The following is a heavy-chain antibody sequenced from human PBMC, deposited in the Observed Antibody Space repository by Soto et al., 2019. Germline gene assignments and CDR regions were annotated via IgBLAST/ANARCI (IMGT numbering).Heavy chain of an antibody. V-gene: IGHV1-69*01. Sequence: QVQLVQSGAEVKKPGSSVKVSCKASGGTFSSYAISWVRQAPGQGLECMGGIIPIFGTANYAQKFQGRVTSTADESTSTAYIELSSLRSEDTAVYYCAIPAATYYYYGMDVWCQGTTVTVSS. CDR2: IIPIFGTA. J-gene: IGHJ6*02. CDR3: AIPAATYYYYGMDV. CDR1: GGTFSSYA. D-gene: IGHD2-2*01.